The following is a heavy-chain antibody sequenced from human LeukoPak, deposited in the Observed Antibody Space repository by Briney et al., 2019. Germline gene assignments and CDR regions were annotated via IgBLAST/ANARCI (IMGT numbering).Heavy chain of an antibody. V-gene: IGHV3-30*18. CDR1: GFTFSSYG. CDR2: ISYDGSNK. Sequence: GRSLRLSCAASGFTFSSYGMHWVRQAPGKGLEWVAVISYDGSNKYCADSVKGRFTISRDNSKNTLYLQMNSLRAEDMAVYYCVKRWTGTTIGQQDYWGQGTLVTVSS. CDR3: VKRWTGTTIGQQDY. D-gene: IGHD1-1*01. J-gene: IGHJ4*02.